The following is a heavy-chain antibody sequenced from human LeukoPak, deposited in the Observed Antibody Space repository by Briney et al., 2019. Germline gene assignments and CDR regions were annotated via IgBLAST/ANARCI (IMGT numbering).Heavy chain of an antibody. D-gene: IGHD2-15*01. CDR2: TSYDGSNK. CDR3: ARDRAVVVAALYYYYYGMDV. V-gene: IGHV3-30*04. J-gene: IGHJ6*04. CDR1: GFTFSSYA. Sequence: GGSLRLSCAASGFTFSSYAMHWVRQAPGKGLEWVAVTSYDGSNKYYADSVKGRFTISRDNSKNTLYLQMNSLRAEDTAVYYCARDRAVVVAALYYYYYGMDVWGKGTTVTVSS.